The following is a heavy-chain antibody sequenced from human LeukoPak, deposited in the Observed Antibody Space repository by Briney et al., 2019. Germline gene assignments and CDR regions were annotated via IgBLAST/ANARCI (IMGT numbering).Heavy chain of an antibody. CDR1: GGSISSSSYY. CDR3: ARQRDYTSGWFDY. J-gene: IGHJ4*02. V-gene: IGHV4-39*01. Sequence: PSETLSLTCTVSGGSISSSSYYWAWIRQPPGKGLQWIGSIDYSGNTYYTPSLKSRVTMSVDTSKTQFSLHLSSVTAADTALYYCARQRDYTSGWFDYWGQGTLVTVSS. CDR2: IDYSGNT. D-gene: IGHD6-19*01.